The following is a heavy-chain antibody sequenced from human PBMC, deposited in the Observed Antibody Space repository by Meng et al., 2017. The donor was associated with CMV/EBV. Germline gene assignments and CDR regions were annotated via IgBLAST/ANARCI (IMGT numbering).Heavy chain of an antibody. V-gene: IGHV1-2*02. D-gene: IGHD2-2*01. CDR3: ARLHHIVVVPAAHLRFDP. Sequence: ASVKVSCKASGYTFTGYYMHWVRQAPGQGLEWMGWINPNSGGTNYAQKFQGRVTMTRDTSISTAYMELSRLRSDDTAVYYCARLHHIVVVPAAHLRFDPWGQGTLVTVSS. CDR2: INPNSGGT. J-gene: IGHJ5*02. CDR1: GYTFTGYY.